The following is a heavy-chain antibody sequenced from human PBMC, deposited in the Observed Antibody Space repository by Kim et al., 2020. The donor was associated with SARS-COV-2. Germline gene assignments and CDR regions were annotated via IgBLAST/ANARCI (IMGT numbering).Heavy chain of an antibody. CDR3: AKVGYVWSIDY. J-gene: IGHJ4*02. CDR2: IDSDGSIT. V-gene: IGHV3-74*01. D-gene: IGHD2-2*01. Sequence: GGSLRLSCAASGFSFSNNWMYWVRQAPGKGLVWVSRIDSDGSITNYADSVKGRFIISRDNGKNTLYLQMKSLRAEDTAVYYCAKVGYVWSIDYWGQGTLVTVSS. CDR1: GFSFSNNW.